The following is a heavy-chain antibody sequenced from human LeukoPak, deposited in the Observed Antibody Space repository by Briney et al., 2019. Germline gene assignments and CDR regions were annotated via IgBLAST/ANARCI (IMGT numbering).Heavy chain of an antibody. V-gene: IGHV1-8*01. CDR1: GYTFTSYD. CDR2: MNPNSGNT. CDR3: ATTVGDGYNYVGDWDY. D-gene: IGHD5-24*01. J-gene: IGHJ4*02. Sequence: ASVKVSCKASGYTFTSYDINWVRQATGQGLEWMGWMNPNSGNTIYAQKFQGRVTMTEDTSTDTAYMELSSLRSEDTAVYYCATTVGDGYNYVGDWDYWGQGTLVTVSS.